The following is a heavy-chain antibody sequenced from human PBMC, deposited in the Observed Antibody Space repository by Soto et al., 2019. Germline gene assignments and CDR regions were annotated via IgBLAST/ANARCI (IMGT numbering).Heavy chain of an antibody. CDR1: GLPINKAC. J-gene: IGHJ4*02. CDR2: LKSVSDGGKA. Sequence: XESLRLSFAVSGLPINKACMGWVRKGPGKGLEWVGRLKSVSDGGKAEYTAPVKDRFTISRDDSKNMLYLQMNSLKAEDTGVYFCTKMRWNFWSTEWGQGTLVTVYS. CDR3: TKMRWNFWSTE. V-gene: IGHV3-15*01. D-gene: IGHD3-3*01.